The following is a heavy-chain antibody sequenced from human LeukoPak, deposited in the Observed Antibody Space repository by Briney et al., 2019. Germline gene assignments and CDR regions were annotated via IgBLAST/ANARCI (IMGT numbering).Heavy chain of an antibody. CDR2: INHSGST. V-gene: IGHV4-34*01. J-gene: IGHJ4*02. Sequence: SETLSLTCAVSGGSFSGYYWSWIRQPPGKGLEWIGEINHSGSTNYNPSLKSRVTISVDTSKNQFSLKLSSVTAADTAVYYCARRDSGSYFAHDYWGQGTLVTVSS. CDR1: GGSFSGYY. D-gene: IGHD1-26*01. CDR3: ARRDSGSYFAHDY.